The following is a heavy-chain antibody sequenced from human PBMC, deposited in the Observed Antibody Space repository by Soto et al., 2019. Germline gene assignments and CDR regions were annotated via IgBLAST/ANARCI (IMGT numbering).Heavy chain of an antibody. CDR2: IFSSGST. V-gene: IGHV4-4*07. J-gene: IGHJ4*02. CDR3: AREGSYSAYNFAHGIQLWSFDF. D-gene: IGHD5-18*01. CDR1: GGSINTFY. Sequence: SETLSLTCTVSGGSINTFYWSWVRQPAGKGLEWTGRIFSSGSTSFNPSLESRVAMSVDTSKNHFSLNLSSVTAADMAVYYCAREGSYSAYNFAHGIQLWSFDFWGQGAMVTVYS.